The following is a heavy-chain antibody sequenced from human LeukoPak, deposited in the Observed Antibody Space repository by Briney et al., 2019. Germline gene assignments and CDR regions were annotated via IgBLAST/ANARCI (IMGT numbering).Heavy chain of an antibody. V-gene: IGHV4-59*01. CDR1: GGSINSNY. J-gene: IGHJ4*02. CDR2: IYYSGST. D-gene: IGHD6-25*01. Sequence: KPSETLPLTCTVSGGSINSNYWSWIRQPPGKGLEWIGYIYYSGSTNYNPSLKSRVTISVDTSKNQFSLKLSSVTAADTAVYYCARGQRLFDYWGQGTLVTVSS. CDR3: ARGQRLFDY.